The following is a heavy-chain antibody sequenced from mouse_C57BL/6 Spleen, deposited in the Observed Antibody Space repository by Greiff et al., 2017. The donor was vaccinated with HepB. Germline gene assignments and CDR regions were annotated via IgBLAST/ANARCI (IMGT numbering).Heavy chain of an antibody. J-gene: IGHJ1*03. D-gene: IGHD2-12*01. Sequence: DVKLVESGGGLVKPGGSLKLSCAASGFTFSDYGMHWVRQAPEKGLEWVAYISSGSSTIYYADTVKARFTISRDNAKTTMFLQLTILSSEDTVMYYGERDSSYVYVAGWGTVTTVAVSS. V-gene: IGHV5-17*01. CDR1: GFTFSDYG. CDR2: ISSGSSTI. CDR3: ERDSSYVYVAG.